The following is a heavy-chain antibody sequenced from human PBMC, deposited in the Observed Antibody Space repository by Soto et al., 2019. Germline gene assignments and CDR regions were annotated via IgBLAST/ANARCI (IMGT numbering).Heavy chain of an antibody. J-gene: IGHJ4*02. CDR3: ARDNESGTNRLRAIPY. Sequence: PGGSLRLSCAASGFTFSSYAMHWVRQAPGKGLEWVAVISYDGSNKYYADSVKGRFTISRDNSKNTLYLQMNSLRAEDTAVYYCARDNESGTNRLRAIPYWGQGTLVTVSS. V-gene: IGHV3-30-3*01. CDR1: GFTFSSYA. CDR2: ISYDGSNK. D-gene: IGHD1-7*01.